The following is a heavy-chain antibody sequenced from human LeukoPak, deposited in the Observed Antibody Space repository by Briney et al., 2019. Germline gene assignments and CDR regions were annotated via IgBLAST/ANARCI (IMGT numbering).Heavy chain of an antibody. D-gene: IGHD1-26*01. CDR1: GFTFSSYA. J-gene: IGHJ6*01. CDR2: INSDGSST. Sequence: PGGSLRLSCAASGFTFSSYAMSWVRQAPGKGLVWVSRINSDGSSTTYADSMKGRFTISRDNAKNTLYLQMNSLRAEDTAVYYCARRRIVGAYYYYYYGMDVWGQGTTVTVSS. V-gene: IGHV3-74*01. CDR3: ARRRIVGAYYYYYYGMDV.